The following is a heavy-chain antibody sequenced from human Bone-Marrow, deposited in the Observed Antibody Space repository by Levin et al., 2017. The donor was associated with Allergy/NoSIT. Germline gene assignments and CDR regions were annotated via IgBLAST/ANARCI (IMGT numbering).Heavy chain of an antibody. V-gene: IGHV1-69*13. CDR2: IIPIFGTA. J-gene: IGHJ5*02. CDR3: ARDKGGFRSWYPWNNWFDP. CDR1: GGTFSSYA. D-gene: IGHD6-13*01. Sequence: GASVKVSCKASGGTFSSYAISWVRQAPGQGLEWMGGIIPIFGTANYAQKFQGRVTITADESTSTAYMELSSLRSEDTAVYYCARDKGGFRSWYPWNNWFDPWGQGTLVTVSS.